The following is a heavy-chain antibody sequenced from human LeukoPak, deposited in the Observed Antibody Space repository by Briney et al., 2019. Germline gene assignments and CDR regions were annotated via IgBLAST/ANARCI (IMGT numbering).Heavy chain of an antibody. Sequence: GSLRLSCVASGFTISFYWMSWVRQPPGKGLEWIGEINHSGVADYNPSLKSRVTISLDTSKNQFSLRLRSVTAADTAMYYCARILRYYGSGSYGYWGQGTLVTVSS. J-gene: IGHJ4*02. V-gene: IGHV4-34*01. CDR1: GFTISFYW. CDR3: ARILRYYGSGSYGY. D-gene: IGHD3-10*01. CDR2: INHSGVA.